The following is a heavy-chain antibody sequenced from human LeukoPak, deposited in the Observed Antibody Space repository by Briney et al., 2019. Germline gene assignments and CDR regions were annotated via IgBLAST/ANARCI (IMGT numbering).Heavy chain of an antibody. Sequence: PGGSLRLSCAASGFSFSNYWMSRVRQVPGKGLEWVANIKQDGSEKYYVDSVKGRFTISRDNAKNSLYLQMNSLRAEDTAIYYCARDKIVGATNFDYWGQGTLVTVSS. CDR3: ARDKIVGATNFDY. J-gene: IGHJ4*02. CDR2: IKQDGSEK. D-gene: IGHD1-26*01. CDR1: GFSFSNYW. V-gene: IGHV3-7*03.